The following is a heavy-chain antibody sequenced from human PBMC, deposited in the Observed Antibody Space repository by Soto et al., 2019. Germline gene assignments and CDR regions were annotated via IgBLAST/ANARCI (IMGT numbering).Heavy chain of an antibody. Sequence: GGSLRLSCAVSGFTFSPYSMNWVRQAPGKGLEWISYISSGGDTIYYADSVRGRFTVSRDNTKNSLYLQMDSLRDEDTAVYYCARDRSTIYGVVTPIDYWGQGTLVTVSS. CDR1: GFTFSPYS. CDR3: ARDRSTIYGVVTPIDY. J-gene: IGHJ4*02. CDR2: ISSGGDTI. V-gene: IGHV3-48*02. D-gene: IGHD3-3*01.